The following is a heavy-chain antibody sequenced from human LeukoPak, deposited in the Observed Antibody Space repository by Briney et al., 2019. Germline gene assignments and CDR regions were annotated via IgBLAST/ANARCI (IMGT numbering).Heavy chain of an antibody. D-gene: IGHD2-2*01. Sequence: GGSLRLSCAASGFTFSSYWMSWVRQAPGKGLEWLANIKQDGSEKYYVDSVKGRFTISRDNAKNSLYLQMNSLRAEDTAVYYCAREPHTRYCSSTSCQPPSAFDIWGQGTMVTVSS. CDR3: AREPHTRYCSSTSCQPPSAFDI. J-gene: IGHJ3*02. CDR1: GFTFSSYW. V-gene: IGHV3-7*01. CDR2: IKQDGSEK.